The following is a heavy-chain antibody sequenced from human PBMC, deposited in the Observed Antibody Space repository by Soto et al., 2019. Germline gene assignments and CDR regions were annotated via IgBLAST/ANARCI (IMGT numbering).Heavy chain of an antibody. V-gene: IGHV4-31*03. J-gene: IGHJ6*02. CDR1: GGSFSSDSFI. Sequence: TLSLTCSVSGGSFSSDSFIWSWVRQFPGKGLEWIGYINYSGTTYYNPSLRSRITMSVDTSKNQFSLNLSSVTAADTAVYYCARDHKWDGMDVWGQGTTVTVSS. D-gene: IGHD1-26*01. CDR2: INYSGTT. CDR3: ARDHKWDGMDV.